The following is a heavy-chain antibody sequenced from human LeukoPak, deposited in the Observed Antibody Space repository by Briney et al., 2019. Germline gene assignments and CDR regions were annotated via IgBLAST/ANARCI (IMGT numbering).Heavy chain of an antibody. D-gene: IGHD3-3*01. Sequence: ASVKVSCKASGYTFTSYAMNWVRQAPGQGLEWMGWINTNTGNPTYAQGFTGRFVFSLDTSVSTAYLQISSLKAEDTAVYYCARGYYDFWSGYPPPNWFDPWGQGTLVTVSS. CDR2: INTNTGNP. CDR1: GYTFTSYA. V-gene: IGHV7-4-1*02. CDR3: ARGYYDFWSGYPPPNWFDP. J-gene: IGHJ5*02.